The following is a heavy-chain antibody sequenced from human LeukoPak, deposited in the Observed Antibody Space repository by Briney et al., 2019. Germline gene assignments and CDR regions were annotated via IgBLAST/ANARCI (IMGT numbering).Heavy chain of an antibody. J-gene: IGHJ4*02. CDR3: ASADSSGYYHSRYYFDY. CDR2: ISYDGSNK. D-gene: IGHD3-22*01. CDR1: GFTFSSYA. Sequence: PGGSLRLSCAASGFTFSSYAMHWVRQAPGKGLEWVAVISYDGSNKYYADSVKGRFTISRDNSKNTLYLQMNSLRAEDTAVYYCASADSSGYYHSRYYFDYWGQGTLVTVSS. V-gene: IGHV3-30*04.